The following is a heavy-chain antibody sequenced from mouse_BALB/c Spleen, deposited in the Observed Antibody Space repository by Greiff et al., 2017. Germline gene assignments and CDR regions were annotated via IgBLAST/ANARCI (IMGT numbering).Heavy chain of an antibody. CDR1: GFTFSDYY. CDR3: ARRREVTTATNFDV. V-gene: IGHV5-4*02. D-gene: IGHD1-2*01. CDR2: ISDGGSYT. Sequence: EVQLVESGGGLVKPGGSLKLSCAASGFTFSDYYMYWVRQTPEKRLEWVATISDGGSYTYYPDSVKGRFTISRDNAKNTLYLQMSSLKSEDTAMYYCARRREVTTATNFDVWGAGTTVTVSS. J-gene: IGHJ1*01.